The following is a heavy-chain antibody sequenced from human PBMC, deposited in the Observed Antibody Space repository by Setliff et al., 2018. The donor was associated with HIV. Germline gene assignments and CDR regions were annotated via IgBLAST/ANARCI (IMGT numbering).Heavy chain of an antibody. CDR1: GFTFTDAW. Sequence: GGSLRLSCAVSGFTGFTFTDAWMAWVRQAPGKGLEWVGRIKSESDGGTTDYGATVKGRFIISRDDSQNTVFLQMNSLKSEDSAIYYCATIEKKNGLRCLDPWGQGTVVTVSS. CDR2: IKSESDGGTT. J-gene: IGHJ5*02. CDR3: ATIEKKNGLRCLDP. V-gene: IGHV3-15*01. D-gene: IGHD2-8*01.